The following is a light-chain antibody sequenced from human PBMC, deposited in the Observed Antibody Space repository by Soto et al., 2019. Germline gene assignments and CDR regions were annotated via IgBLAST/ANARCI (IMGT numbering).Light chain of an antibody. Sequence: QSVLTQPASVSGSPGQSITISCTGTSSDVGRYNYVAWYQQHPGKVPKLIIYDVSDRPSGVSNRFSGSKSGNTASLTISGLQAEDEADYYCSSYTSSSTLVFGGGTKLTVL. V-gene: IGLV2-14*01. CDR1: SSDVGRYNY. CDR2: DVS. CDR3: SSYTSSSTLV. J-gene: IGLJ2*01.